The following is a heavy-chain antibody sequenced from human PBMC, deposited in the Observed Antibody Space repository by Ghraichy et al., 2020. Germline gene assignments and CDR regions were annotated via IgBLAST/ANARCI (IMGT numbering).Heavy chain of an antibody. CDR3: ARLSTRGYYGMDV. J-gene: IGHJ6*02. CDR1: GGSISSSSYY. D-gene: IGHD2-2*01. CDR2: IYYSGST. Sequence: SETLSLTCTVSGGSISSSSYYWGWIRQPPGKGLEWIGSIYYSGSTYYNPSLKSRVTISVDTSKNQFSLKLSSVTAADTAVYYCARLSTRGYYGMDVWGQGTTVTVSS. V-gene: IGHV4-39*01.